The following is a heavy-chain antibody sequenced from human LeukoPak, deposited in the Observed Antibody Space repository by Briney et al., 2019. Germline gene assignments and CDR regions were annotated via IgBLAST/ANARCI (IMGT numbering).Heavy chain of an antibody. CDR3: ARAGYNTVCTSTDCYLGGHNWFDP. J-gene: IGHJ5*02. CDR1: GGSINSDSYS. D-gene: IGHD2-2*01. CDR2: IYHSGST. V-gene: IGHV4-30-2*01. Sequence: ASETLSLTCAVSGGSINSDSYSWNWIRQPPGKGLEWIGYIYHSGSTSYNPSLKSRVTISVDTSKNQFSLKLSPVTAADTAVYYCARAGYNTVCTSTDCYLGGHNWFDPWGQGTLVTVSS.